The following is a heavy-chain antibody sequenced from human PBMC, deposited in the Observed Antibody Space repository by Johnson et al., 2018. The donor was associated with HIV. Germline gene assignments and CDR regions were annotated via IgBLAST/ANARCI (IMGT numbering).Heavy chain of an antibody. CDR2: IKRNTDGGTT. V-gene: IGHV3-15*01. D-gene: IGHD2-15*01. J-gene: IGHJ3*02. CDR1: GFTFSDAW. Sequence: MLLVESGGGLVKPGGSLRLSCAVSGFTFSDAWMTWVRQAPGKGLEWVGRIKRNTDGGTTDYAAPVKGRFSISRDDSSNTLYLQMNGLKTEDTAVYYCTTPGDRWYTLVGEAAFDIWGQGTMVTVSS. CDR3: TTPGDRWYTLVGEAAFDI.